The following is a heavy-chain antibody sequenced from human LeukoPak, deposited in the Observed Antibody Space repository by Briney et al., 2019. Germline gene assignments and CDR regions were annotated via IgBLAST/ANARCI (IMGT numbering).Heavy chain of an antibody. D-gene: IGHD3-3*01. J-gene: IGHJ3*02. CDR2: INPNSGGT. V-gene: IGHV1-2*02. CDR3: ASHADYYDFWSNDAFDI. CDR1: GYTFTGYY. Sequence: ASVKVSCKASGYTFTGYYMHWVRQAPGQGLEWMGWINPNSGGTNYAQKFQGRVTMTRDTSISTAYMELSRLRSDDTAVYYCASHADYYDFWSNDAFDIWGQGTMVTVSS.